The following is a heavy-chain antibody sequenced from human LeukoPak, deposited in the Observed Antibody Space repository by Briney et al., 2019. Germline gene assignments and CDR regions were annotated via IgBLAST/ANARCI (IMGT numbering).Heavy chain of an antibody. V-gene: IGHV3-7*01. J-gene: IGHJ6*03. Sequence: PGGSLRLSCAASGFTFSSYWMSWVRQAPGKGLEWVANIKQDGSEKYYVDSVKGRFTIPRDNAKNSLYLQMNSLRAEDTAVYYCARDNLAAAGTGAGPYYYYYYMDVWGKGTTVTVSS. CDR3: ARDNLAAAGTGAGPYYYYYYMDV. D-gene: IGHD6-13*01. CDR1: GFTFSSYW. CDR2: IKQDGSEK.